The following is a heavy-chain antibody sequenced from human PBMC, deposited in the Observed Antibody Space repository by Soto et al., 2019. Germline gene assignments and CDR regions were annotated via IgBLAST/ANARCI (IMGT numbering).Heavy chain of an antibody. CDR3: ARDLGYCRSGTCYREWFDP. Sequence: QVQLVQSGAEVKKPGASVKVSFKASGYTFTTHGISWVRHVPGQGLEWMGWVRGDNGHTNYAQSLQGRVTMTTDTSTNTAYMELRSLRSDDTAVYYCARDLGYCRSGTCYREWFDPWGQGTLVTVSS. CDR1: GYTFTTHG. V-gene: IGHV1-18*01. J-gene: IGHJ5*02. CDR2: VRGDNGHT. D-gene: IGHD2-15*01.